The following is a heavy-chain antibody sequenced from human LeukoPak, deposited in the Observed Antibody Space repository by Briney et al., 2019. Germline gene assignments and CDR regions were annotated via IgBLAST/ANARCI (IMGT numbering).Heavy chain of an antibody. J-gene: IGHJ6*03. CDR1: GGSISSSSYY. CDR2: IYYSGST. CDR3: ARSLPYDFWSGYYNYYYYMDV. D-gene: IGHD3-3*01. Sequence: SETLSLTCTVSGGSISSSSYYWGWIRQPPGKGLEWIGSIYYSGSTYYNPSLKSRVTISVDTSKNQFSLKLSSVTAADTAVYYCARSLPYDFWSGYYNYYYYMDVWGKGTTVTVSS. V-gene: IGHV4-39*07.